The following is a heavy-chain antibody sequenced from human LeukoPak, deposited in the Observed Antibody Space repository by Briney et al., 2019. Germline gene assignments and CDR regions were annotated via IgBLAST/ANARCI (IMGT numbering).Heavy chain of an antibody. V-gene: IGHV1-46*01. CDR3: ARERGLAGGFDP. CDR1: GYTFTSHY. D-gene: IGHD3-16*01. CDR2: INPSGGSA. Sequence: GASVTVSCTASGYTFTSHYMHWVRQAPGQGLEWMGIINPSGGSATYAQKFQGRVTMTTDTSTSTVYMELSTLRSDDTAVYYCARERGLAGGFDPWGQGTLVTVSS. J-gene: IGHJ5*02.